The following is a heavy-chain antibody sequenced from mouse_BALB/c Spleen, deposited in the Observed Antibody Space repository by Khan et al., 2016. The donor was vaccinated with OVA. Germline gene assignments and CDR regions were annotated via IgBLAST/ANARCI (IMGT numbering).Heavy chain of an antibody. J-gene: IGHJ3*01. CDR1: GFSLSNYG. CDR2: IWAGGST. D-gene: IGHD1-3*01. V-gene: IGHV2-9*02. Sequence: QVQLKESGPGLVAPSQTLSITCTVSGFSLSNYGVHWVRQPPGKGLEWLGVIWAGGSTNHNSALMSRLSISNDDSKGQVFLKMNSLQTDDTAMYYCARAFYNGAWFAYWGQGTLVTVSA. CDR3: ARAFYNGAWFAY.